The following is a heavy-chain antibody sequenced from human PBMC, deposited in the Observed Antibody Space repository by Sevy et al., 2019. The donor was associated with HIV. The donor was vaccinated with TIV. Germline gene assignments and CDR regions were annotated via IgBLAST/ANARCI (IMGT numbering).Heavy chain of an antibody. D-gene: IGHD3-10*01. CDR1: GYTFTGYY. CDR3: ARDGAVVRGVILHTDSYGMDF. J-gene: IGHJ6*02. CDR2: INHNSGGT. V-gene: IGHV1-2*02. Sequence: ASVKVSCKASGYTFTGYYMHWVRQAPGQGLEWMGWINHNSGGTNYAQKFQGRVTMTRDTSISTAYMELSRLRSDDTALYYCARDGAVVRGVILHTDSYGMDFWGQGTTVTVSS.